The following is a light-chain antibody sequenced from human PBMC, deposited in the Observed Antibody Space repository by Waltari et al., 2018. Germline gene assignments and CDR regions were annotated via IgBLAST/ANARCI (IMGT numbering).Light chain of an antibody. CDR3: QQYGNSVWT. CDR1: QSISSNY. CDR2: GAA. Sequence: EVVLTQFPDTLALSPGEGATLSCRASQSISSNYLAWYQQRPGQAPRLLLYGAAKRATGIPDRFSGSGSRTDFTLTISRLEPEDFAVYYCQQYGNSVWTFGQGTKVGVK. V-gene: IGKV3-20*01. J-gene: IGKJ1*01.